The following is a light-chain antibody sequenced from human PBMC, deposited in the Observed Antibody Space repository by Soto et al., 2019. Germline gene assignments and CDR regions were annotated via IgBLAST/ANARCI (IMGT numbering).Light chain of an antibody. CDR3: QSYDSNLTGYV. CDR1: SSNIGAGYD. V-gene: IGLV1-40*01. CDR2: GNS. Sequence: QSVLTQPPSVSGAPGQRVTISCTGSSSNIGAGYDVHWYQQLPGTAPKLLIYGNSNRPSGVPDRFSGSKSGTSASLAITGLQAEDEADYYCQSYDSNLTGYVCGTGTKLTVL. J-gene: IGLJ1*01.